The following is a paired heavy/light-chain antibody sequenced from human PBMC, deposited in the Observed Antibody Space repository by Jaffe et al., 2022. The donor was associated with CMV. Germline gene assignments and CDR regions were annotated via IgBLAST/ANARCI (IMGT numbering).Heavy chain of an antibody. D-gene: IGHD3-9*01. J-gene: IGHJ4*02. CDR2: ISWNSGSR. Sequence: EVQLEESGGGLVQPGRSLRLSCVVSGFTFDDYAMHWVRQAPGKGLEWVSGISWNSGSRGYADPVRGRFTISRDNAKKSLYLQMSSLRVEDTALYYCAKGMYFDWTSPARSWGQGTLVTVSS. CDR3: AKGMYFDWTSPARS. V-gene: IGHV3-9*01. CDR1: GFTFDDYA.
Light chain of an antibody. J-gene: IGKJ2*01. CDR1: QSISSTF. V-gene: IGKV3-20*01. CDR3: QHYGSSPRYT. CDR2: RAS. Sequence: EFVLTQSPATLSLSPGERATLSCRASQSISSTFLAWYQQKPGQAPRLLIFRASSRATDIPDRFSGSGSGTDFTLTISRLEPEDFAVYYCQHYGSSPRYTFGQGTKLEIK.